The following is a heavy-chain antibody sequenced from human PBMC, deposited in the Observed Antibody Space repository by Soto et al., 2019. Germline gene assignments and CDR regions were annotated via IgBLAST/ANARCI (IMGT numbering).Heavy chain of an antibody. Sequence: SETLCLTCTVSGGSISSYYWSWIRQPPGKGLEWVGYIYYSGSTNYNPSLKSRVTISVDTSKNQFSLKLNSVTAADTAMYYCARDYRNSHFMDVWGQGTTVTVSS. V-gene: IGHV4-59*01. CDR1: GGSISSYY. D-gene: IGHD6-6*01. CDR2: IYYSGST. CDR3: ARDYRNSHFMDV. J-gene: IGHJ6*02.